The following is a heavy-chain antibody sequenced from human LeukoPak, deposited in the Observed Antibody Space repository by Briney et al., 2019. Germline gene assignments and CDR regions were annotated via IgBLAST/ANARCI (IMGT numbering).Heavy chain of an antibody. CDR2: ISGSGDNT. CDR1: GFTFSSYA. J-gene: IGHJ6*02. V-gene: IGHV3-23*01. D-gene: IGHD3-3*01. CDR3: AKVYYDFWSGPMDV. Sequence: GGSLRLSCAASGFTFSSYAMSWVRQAPGKGLEWVSGISGSGDNTYYADSVKGRFTISRDNSKNTLYVQVNSLGTEDTAAYYCAKVYYDFWSGPMDVWGQGTTVTVSS.